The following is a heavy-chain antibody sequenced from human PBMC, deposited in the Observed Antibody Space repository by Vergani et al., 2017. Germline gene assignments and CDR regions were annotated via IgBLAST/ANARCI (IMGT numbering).Heavy chain of an antibody. Sequence: QVHLQESGPGVVKPSDTLSLTCTVSGGSMSDFYWTWIRQPAGRGLEWIGRIYPNGNGNYNESLRSRLTMSIDTSRSQFSLSLRSVTAADTAVYYCARGNCGVNCPKYNWLAPWCRGILVTVSS. CDR3: ARGNCGVNCPKYNWLAP. V-gene: IGHV4-4*07. CDR2: IYPNGNG. D-gene: IGHD2-21*01. J-gene: IGHJ5*02. CDR1: GGSMSDFY.